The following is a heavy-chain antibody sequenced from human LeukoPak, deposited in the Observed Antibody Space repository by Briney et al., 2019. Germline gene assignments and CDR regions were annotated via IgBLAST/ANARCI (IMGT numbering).Heavy chain of an antibody. CDR1: GGSISSYY. V-gene: IGHV4-59*01. D-gene: IGHD3-10*01. Sequence: SETLSLTCTVSGGSISSYYWSWIRQPPGKGLEWIGYIYYSGNTNYNPPLQNRVTISVDTSKNQFSLKLNSVTAADTAVYYCARDRGPFGYWGQGTLVTVSS. J-gene: IGHJ4*02. CDR3: ARDRGPFGY. CDR2: IYYSGNT.